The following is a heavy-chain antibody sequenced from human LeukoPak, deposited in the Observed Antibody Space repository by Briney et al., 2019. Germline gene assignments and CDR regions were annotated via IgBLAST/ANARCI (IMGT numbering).Heavy chain of an antibody. CDR3: ARGPSPRYRYSSSSRPIDY. CDR1: GGSISSFY. V-gene: IGHV4-59*12. J-gene: IGHJ4*02. CDR2: ISDSGST. Sequence: SETLSLTCTVSGGSISSFYWSWIRQPPGKGLEWIGHISDSGSTNYNPSLKSRVTISVDTSKNQFSLKLSSVTAADTAVYYCARGPSPRYRYSSSSRPIDYWGQGTLVTVSS. D-gene: IGHD6-6*01.